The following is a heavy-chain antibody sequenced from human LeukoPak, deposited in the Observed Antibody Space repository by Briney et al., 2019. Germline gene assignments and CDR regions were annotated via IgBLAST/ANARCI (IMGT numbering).Heavy chain of an antibody. V-gene: IGHV3-66*01. D-gene: IGHD2-2*01. Sequence: GGSLRLSCAASGFTVSSNYMSWVRQAPGKGLEWVSVIYSGGSTYYADPVKGRFTISRDNSKNTLYLQMNSLRAEDTAVYYCARVPSGDAFDIWGQGTMVTVSS. CDR2: IYSGGST. J-gene: IGHJ3*02. CDR1: GFTVSSNY. CDR3: ARVPSGDAFDI.